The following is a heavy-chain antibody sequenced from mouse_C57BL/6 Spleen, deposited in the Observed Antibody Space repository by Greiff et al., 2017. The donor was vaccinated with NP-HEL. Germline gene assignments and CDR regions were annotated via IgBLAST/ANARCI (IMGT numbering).Heavy chain of an antibody. CDR2: ISYDGSN. CDR1: GYSITSGYY. CDR3: ARRSPPPYYYAMDY. Sequence: EVQLVESGPGLVKPSQSLSLTCSVTGYSITSGYYWNWIRQFPGNKLEWMGYISYDGSNNYNPSLKNRISITRDTSKNQFFLKLNSVTTEDTATYYCARRSPPPYYYAMDYWGQGTSVTVSS. V-gene: IGHV3-6*01. J-gene: IGHJ4*01.